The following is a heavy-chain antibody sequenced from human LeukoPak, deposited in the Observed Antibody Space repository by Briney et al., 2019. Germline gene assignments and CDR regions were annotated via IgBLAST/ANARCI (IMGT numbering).Heavy chain of an antibody. V-gene: IGHV4-59*08. D-gene: IGHD3-3*01. CDR3: ARGEGFLEWLLYN. Sequence: SETLSLTCTVSGGSISSYYWSWIRQPPGKGLEWIGYIYYSGSTNYNPSLKSRVTISVDTSKNQFSLKLSSVTAADTAVYYCARGEGFLEWLLYNWGQGTLVTVSS. CDR1: GGSISSYY. J-gene: IGHJ4*02. CDR2: IYYSGST.